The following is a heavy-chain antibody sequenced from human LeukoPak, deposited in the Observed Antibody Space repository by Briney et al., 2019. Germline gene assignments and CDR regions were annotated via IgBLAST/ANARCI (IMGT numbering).Heavy chain of an antibody. Sequence: ASVKVSCKASGYTFTSYEINWVRQATGQGLEWMGWMNPNSGNKGYAQKFQGRVTITRKTSISTAYMELSSLRSEDTAVYYCARAARCSGGSCYPLVYWGQGTLVTVSS. CDR1: GYTFTSYE. CDR3: ARAARCSGGSCYPLVY. D-gene: IGHD2-15*01. CDR2: MNPNSGNK. V-gene: IGHV1-8*03. J-gene: IGHJ4*02.